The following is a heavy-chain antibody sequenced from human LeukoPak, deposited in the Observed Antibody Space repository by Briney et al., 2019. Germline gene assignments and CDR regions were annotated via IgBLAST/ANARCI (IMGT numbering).Heavy chain of an antibody. CDR1: GGSISSYY. J-gene: IGHJ4*02. Sequence: SETLSLTCTVSGGSISSYYWSWIRQPPGKGLECIGYIYYSGSTNYNPSLKSRVTISVDTSKNQFSLKLSPVTAADTAVYYCAREPGYSSGWFPVPYFDYWGQGTLVTVSS. CDR3: AREPGYSSGWFPVPYFDY. V-gene: IGHV4-59*01. D-gene: IGHD6-19*01. CDR2: IYYSGST.